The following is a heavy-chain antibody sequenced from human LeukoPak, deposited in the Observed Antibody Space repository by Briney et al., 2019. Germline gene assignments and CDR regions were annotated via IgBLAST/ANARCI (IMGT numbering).Heavy chain of an antibody. Sequence: PGGSLRLSCAASGFTFSSYAMSWVRQAPGKGLEWVSAISGSGGSTYYADSVKGRFTISRDNSKNTLYLQMNSLRAEDTAVYYCAKGNGNDPQQDRYYFDYWGQGTLVTVSS. CDR1: GFTFSSYA. CDR2: ISGSGGST. V-gene: IGHV3-23*01. CDR3: AKGNGNDPQQDRYYFDY. D-gene: IGHD1-1*01. J-gene: IGHJ4*02.